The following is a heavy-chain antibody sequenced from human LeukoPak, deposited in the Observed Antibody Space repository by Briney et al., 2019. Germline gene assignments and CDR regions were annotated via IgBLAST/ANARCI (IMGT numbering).Heavy chain of an antibody. CDR3: AREGYYDSSGYYYGVREVAFDI. J-gene: IGHJ3*02. CDR2: TYYRSKWYN. V-gene: IGHV6-1*01. CDR1: GVSVSSNSAA. Sequence: SQTLSLTCAISGVSVSSNSAAWNWIRQSPSRGLEWLGRTYYRSKWYNDYAVSVKSRITINPDTSKNQFSLQLNSVTPEDTAVYYCAREGYYDSSGYYYGVREVAFDIWGQGTMVTVSS. D-gene: IGHD3-22*01.